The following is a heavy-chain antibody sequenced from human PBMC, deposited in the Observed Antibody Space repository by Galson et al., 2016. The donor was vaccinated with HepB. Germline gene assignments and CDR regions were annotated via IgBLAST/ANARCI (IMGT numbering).Heavy chain of an antibody. V-gene: IGHV3-73*01. J-gene: IGHJ4*02. Sequence: SLRLSCAGSGFIFSGSVMHWVHQASGKGLEWVGRIRSKTHSSATAYATSVEGRFTISRDDSKNTTYLLMNSLKTEDTAVYYCSSRDFTHYGVDYWGLGTLVIVSS. D-gene: IGHD3-16*01. CDR3: SSRDFTHYGVDY. CDR1: GFIFSGSV. CDR2: IRSKTHSSAT.